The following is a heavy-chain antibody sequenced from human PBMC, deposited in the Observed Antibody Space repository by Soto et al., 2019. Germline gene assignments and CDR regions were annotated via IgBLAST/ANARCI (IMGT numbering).Heavy chain of an antibody. J-gene: IGHJ6*02. CDR1: GYSITSGYF. CDR3: ARRGVPAATRYGYYYYGMDV. Sequence: PSETLSLTCAVSGYSITSGYFWGWIRQPPGKGLEWIGSVYYSGSTYYNPSLKSRVTISVDTSKNQVSLKLTSVTAADTAVYYCARRGVPAATRYGYYYYGMDVWGQGTTVTVSS. V-gene: IGHV4-38-2*01. D-gene: IGHD2-2*01. CDR2: VYYSGST.